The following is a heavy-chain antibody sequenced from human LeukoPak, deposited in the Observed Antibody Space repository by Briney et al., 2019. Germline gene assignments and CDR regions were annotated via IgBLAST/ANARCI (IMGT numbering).Heavy chain of an antibody. CDR1: GGSISSSSYY. V-gene: IGHV4-39*07. CDR2: INHSGST. D-gene: IGHD2-15*01. J-gene: IGHJ5*02. Sequence: SETLSLTCTVSGGSISSSSYYWGWIRQPPGKGLEWIGEINHSGSTNYNPSLKSRVTISVDTSKNQFSLKLSSVTAADTAVYYCARRKPYCSGGSCYFARLHWFDPWGQGTLVTVSS. CDR3: ARRKPYCSGGSCYFARLHWFDP.